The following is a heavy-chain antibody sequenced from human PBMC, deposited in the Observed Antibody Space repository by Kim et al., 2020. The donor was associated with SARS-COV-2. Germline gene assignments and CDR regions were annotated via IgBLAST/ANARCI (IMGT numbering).Heavy chain of an antibody. Sequence: GGSLRLSCAASGFTFSSYGIHWVRQAPGKGLEWVAGISYEGSNKYYADSVKGRFTISRDNSKNTLYVQMNSLRVEDTAVYYCAKVATTMIVGDAFDIWGQGTMVTVSS. D-gene: IGHD3-22*01. CDR1: GFTFSSYG. CDR3: AKVATTMIVGDAFDI. CDR2: ISYEGSNK. V-gene: IGHV3-30*18. J-gene: IGHJ3*02.